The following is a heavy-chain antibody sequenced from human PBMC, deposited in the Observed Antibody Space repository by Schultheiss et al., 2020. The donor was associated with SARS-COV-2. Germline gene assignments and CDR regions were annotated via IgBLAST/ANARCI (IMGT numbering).Heavy chain of an antibody. CDR1: GFTFSSYE. CDR2: ISNSGSTI. J-gene: IGHJ4*02. CDR3: ARDHRVGQQPATGY. V-gene: IGHV3-48*03. Sequence: GESLKISCAASGFTFSSYEMNWVRQAPGKGLEWVSYISNSGSTIYYADSVKGRFTISRDNAKNSLYLQMNSLRAEDTAVYYCARDHRVGQQPATGYWGQGTLVTVSS. D-gene: IGHD6-13*01.